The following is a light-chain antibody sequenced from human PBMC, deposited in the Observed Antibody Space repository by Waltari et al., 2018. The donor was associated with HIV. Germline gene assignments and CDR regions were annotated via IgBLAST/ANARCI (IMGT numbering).Light chain of an antibody. V-gene: IGLV2-14*01. CDR3: SSYISSATPE. CDR1: RSHVGDYS. Sequence: QSALTQPASVSGSPGQSISLSCTGTRSHVGDYSVSWYQPHPGNAPKVIIYEVSNRPSGVSKRFSGSKSGNTASLTISGLLPEDEADYFCSSYISSATPEFGGGTRLTVL. J-gene: IGLJ3*02. CDR2: EVS.